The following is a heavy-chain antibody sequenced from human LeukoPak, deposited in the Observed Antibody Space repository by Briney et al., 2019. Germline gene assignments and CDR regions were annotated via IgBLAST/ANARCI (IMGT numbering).Heavy chain of an antibody. CDR3: ARQYARISSASPPVGWFDP. J-gene: IGHJ5*02. D-gene: IGHD6-6*01. CDR1: GYPFTNYW. Sequence: GGSLRISCKGSGYPFTNYWIGWVRQRPGKGLEWMGIIYPGDSDTRYSPSFEGHVTISADNSISTAYLQWSSLMASDTAMYFCARQYARISSASPPVGWFDPWGQGTLVTVSS. V-gene: IGHV5-51*01. CDR2: IYPGDSDT.